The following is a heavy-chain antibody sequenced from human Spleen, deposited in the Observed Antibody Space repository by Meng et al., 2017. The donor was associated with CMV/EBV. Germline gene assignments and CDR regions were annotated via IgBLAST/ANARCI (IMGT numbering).Heavy chain of an antibody. CDR1: GGSFSGYY. Sequence: VYGGSFSGYYWSWIRQTPGKGLGWIGEILHDGSTKYNPPLKSRVTISVDTSKNQFSLRLNSVTAADTAMYYCARGTYYFDRDDFGAYWGPGTLVTVSS. D-gene: IGHD3-22*01. CDR2: ILHDGST. J-gene: IGHJ4*02. CDR3: ARGTYYFDRDDFGAY. V-gene: IGHV4-34*01.